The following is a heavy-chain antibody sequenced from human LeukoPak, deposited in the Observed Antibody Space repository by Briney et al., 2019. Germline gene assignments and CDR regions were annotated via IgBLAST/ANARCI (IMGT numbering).Heavy chain of an antibody. Sequence: GGSLRLSCAASGFTFSSYGMHWVRQAPGKGLEWVAVISYDGSNKYYADSVKGRFTISRDNSKNTLYLQMNSLRAEDTAVYYCAKERGYSWDYYYYGMDVWGQGTTVTVS. CDR2: ISYDGSNK. V-gene: IGHV3-30*18. D-gene: IGHD5-18*01. CDR3: AKERGYSWDYYYYGMDV. CDR1: GFTFSSYG. J-gene: IGHJ6*02.